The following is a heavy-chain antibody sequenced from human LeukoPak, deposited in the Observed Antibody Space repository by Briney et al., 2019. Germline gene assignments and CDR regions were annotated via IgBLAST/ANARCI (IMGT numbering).Heavy chain of an antibody. CDR3: ARGGDYGSYYFDY. Sequence: GGSLRLSCAASGFTFSSYEMNWVRQAPGKGLEWASYISSSGSTIYYADSVKGRFTISRDNAKNSLYLQMNSLRAEDTAVYYCARGGDYGSYYFDYWGQGTLVTVSS. CDR2: ISSSGSTI. CDR1: GFTFSSYE. D-gene: IGHD4-17*01. V-gene: IGHV3-48*03. J-gene: IGHJ4*02.